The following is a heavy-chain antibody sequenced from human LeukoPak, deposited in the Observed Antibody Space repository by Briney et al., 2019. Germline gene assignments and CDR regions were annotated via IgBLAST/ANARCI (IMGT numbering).Heavy chain of an antibody. CDR1: GFTFSSYG. D-gene: IGHD3-16*01. V-gene: IGHV3-30*03. CDR2: ISYDGSNK. Sequence: GGSLRLSCAASGFTFSSYGMHWVRQAPGKGLEWVAVISYDGSNKYYADSVKGRFTISRDNSKNTLYLQMNSLRAEDTAVYYCARDPRGSLDAFDIWGQGTMVTVSS. CDR3: ARDPRGSLDAFDI. J-gene: IGHJ3*02.